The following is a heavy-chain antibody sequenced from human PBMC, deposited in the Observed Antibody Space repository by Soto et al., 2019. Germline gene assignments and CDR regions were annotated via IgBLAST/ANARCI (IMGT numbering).Heavy chain of an antibody. CDR2: IIPIFGTA. CDR1: GGTFSSYA. Sequence: QVQLVQSGAEVKKPGSSVKVSCKASGGTFSSYAISWVRQAPGQGLEWMGGIIPIFGTANYAQKFQGRVTLTADEATSTAYMELSSLRSEDTAVYYCARVPLLEPPYYYDYGMDVWGKGTTVTVSS. CDR3: ARVPLLEPPYYYDYGMDV. J-gene: IGHJ6*04. V-gene: IGHV1-69*01. D-gene: IGHD2-21*02.